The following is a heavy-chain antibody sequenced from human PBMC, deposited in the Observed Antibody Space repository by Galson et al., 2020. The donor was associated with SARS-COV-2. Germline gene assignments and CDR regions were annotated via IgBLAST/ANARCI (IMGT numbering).Heavy chain of an antibody. D-gene: IGHD1-26*01. CDR3: TATRAY. CDR1: GFTFSSYW. Sequence: GESLKISCRASGFTFSSYWMHWVRQAPGKGLVWVSRINSEGNTTSYADSVKGRFTISRDNAKNTLYLQMNSLRAEDTAVYYCTATRAYWGQGTLGTGSS. J-gene: IGHJ4*02. V-gene: IGHV3-74*01. CDR2: INSEGNTT.